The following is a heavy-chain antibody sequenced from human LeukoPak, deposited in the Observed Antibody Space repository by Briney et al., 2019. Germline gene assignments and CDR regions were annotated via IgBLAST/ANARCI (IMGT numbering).Heavy chain of an antibody. J-gene: IGHJ4*02. CDR2: VYVGDGRT. CDR3: AREMPATFYFDF. Sequence: GASVSVSCKASGYIFTSHYIHWGRLAPGQGLQWMGIVYVGDGRTRYAQEFQGRVTMTWDTSTSTVYMDLSSLKTEDTAVYYCAREMPATFYFDFWGQGTVVTVSS. D-gene: IGHD2/OR15-2a*01. CDR1: GYIFTSHY. V-gene: IGHV1-46*01.